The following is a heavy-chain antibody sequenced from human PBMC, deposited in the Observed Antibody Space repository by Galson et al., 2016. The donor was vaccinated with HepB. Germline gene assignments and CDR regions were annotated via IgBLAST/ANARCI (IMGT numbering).Heavy chain of an antibody. V-gene: IGHV3-7*01. D-gene: IGHD2-15*01. CDR1: GFTFSTYW. CDR3: ARDLSRRGGWIDS. J-gene: IGHJ4*02. CDR2: IKQDESEK. Sequence: SLRLSCAASGFTFSTYWMSWVRQAPGKGLEWVANIKQDESEKYYEDSVKGRFTISRDNAKNSVSLQMNSLRAEDTAVYYCARDLSRRGGWIDSWGQGTLVTVSS.